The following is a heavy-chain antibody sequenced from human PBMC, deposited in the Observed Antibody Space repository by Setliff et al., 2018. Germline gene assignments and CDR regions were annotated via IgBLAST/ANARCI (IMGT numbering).Heavy chain of an antibody. V-gene: IGHV1-69*13. CDR3: ARWGPNDAFDI. Sequence: SVKVSCKASGYTSTTNALHWVRQAPGQGLEWMGRIIPIFGTANYAQKFQGRVTITADESTSTAYMELSSLRSEDTAVYYCARWGPNDAFDIWGQGTMVTVSS. CDR1: GYTSTTNA. CDR2: IIPIFGTA. J-gene: IGHJ3*02. D-gene: IGHD3-16*01.